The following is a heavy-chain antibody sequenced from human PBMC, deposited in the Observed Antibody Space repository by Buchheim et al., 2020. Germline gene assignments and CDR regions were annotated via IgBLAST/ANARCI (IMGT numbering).Heavy chain of an antibody. D-gene: IGHD3-10*01. V-gene: IGHV3-30*04. J-gene: IGHJ6*02. Sequence: QVQLVESGGGVVQPGRSLRLSCAASGFTFSIYAMHWVRQAPGKGLEWVAVISYDRSNGYYADSVKGRFTISRDNSKNTLYLQINSLRAEDTAVYYCARDLFEDYYGSGSYEGMDVWGQGTT. CDR1: GFTFSIYA. CDR3: ARDLFEDYYGSGSYEGMDV. CDR2: ISYDRSNG.